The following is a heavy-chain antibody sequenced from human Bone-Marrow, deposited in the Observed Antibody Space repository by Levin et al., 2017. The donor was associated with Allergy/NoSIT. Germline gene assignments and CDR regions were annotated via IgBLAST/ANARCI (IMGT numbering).Heavy chain of an antibody. CDR3: AKDRRGYSSGFFDP. Sequence: GGSLRLSCAASGFTFSSYGMHWVRQAPGKGLEWVAVISYDGSNKYYADSVKGRFTISRDNSKNTLYLQMNSLRAEDTAVYYCAKDRRGYSSGFFDPWGQGTLVTVSS. CDR1: GFTFSSYG. J-gene: IGHJ5*02. D-gene: IGHD6-19*01. V-gene: IGHV3-30*18. CDR2: ISYDGSNK.